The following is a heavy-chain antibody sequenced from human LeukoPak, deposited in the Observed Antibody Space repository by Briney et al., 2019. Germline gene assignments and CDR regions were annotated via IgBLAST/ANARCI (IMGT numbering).Heavy chain of an antibody. J-gene: IGHJ4*02. CDR2: ISSSGSTI. V-gene: IGHV3-11*01. Sequence: GGSLRLSCAASGFTFSDYYMSWIRQAPGKGLEWVSYISSSGSTIYYADSVKGRFTISRDNAKNSLYLQMNSLRAEDTAVHYCARDGRDYGDPHPFDYWGQGTLVTVSS. CDR1: GFTFSDYY. D-gene: IGHD4-17*01. CDR3: ARDGRDYGDPHPFDY.